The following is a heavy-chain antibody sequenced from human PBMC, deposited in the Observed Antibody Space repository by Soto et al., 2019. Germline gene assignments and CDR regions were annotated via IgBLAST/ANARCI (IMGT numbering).Heavy chain of an antibody. CDR2: ISSSGSSI. CDR1: GFSFSDYY. Sequence: GVSLRLSCAASGFSFSDYYMTWIRQAPGKGLEWVSHISSSGSSIYYADSAWGRFIMSRGSSNNIIHLQMNSLGPDDTAVYYCASWLEREHAFDIWGLGTMVTVSS. V-gene: IGHV3-11*01. CDR3: ASWLEREHAFDI. D-gene: IGHD1-1*01. J-gene: IGHJ3*02.